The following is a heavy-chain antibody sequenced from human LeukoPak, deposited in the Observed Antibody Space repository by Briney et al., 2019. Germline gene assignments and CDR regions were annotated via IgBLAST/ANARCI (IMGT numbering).Heavy chain of an antibody. D-gene: IGHD6-13*01. CDR1: GFTFSSYG. CDR2: IWYDGSNK. Sequence: QTGGSLRLSCAPSGFTFSSYGMHWVRQAPGKGLEWVAVIWYDGSNKYYADSVKGRFTISRDNSKNTLYLQMNSLRAEDTAVYYCAKSTMSRRGIGYFDYWGQGTLVTVSS. V-gene: IGHV3-33*06. J-gene: IGHJ4*02. CDR3: AKSTMSRRGIGYFDY.